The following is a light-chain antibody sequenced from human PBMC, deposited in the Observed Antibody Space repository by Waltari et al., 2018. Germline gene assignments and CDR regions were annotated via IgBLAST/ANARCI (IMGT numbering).Light chain of an antibody. CDR3: CSYAGSSTLWV. CDR1: SSDVGSYNL. Sequence: QSALTQPASVSGSPGQSITISCTGTSSDVGSYNLVSWYQQHPGKAPKLMIYGVSKRPSGVSNRFSGSKSGNTASLTISGLQAEDEADYYCCSYAGSSTLWVFGGGTKLTVL. J-gene: IGLJ3*02. CDR2: GVS. V-gene: IGLV2-23*02.